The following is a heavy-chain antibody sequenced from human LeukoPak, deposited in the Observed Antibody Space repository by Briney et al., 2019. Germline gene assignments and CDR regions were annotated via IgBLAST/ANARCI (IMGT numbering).Heavy chain of an antibody. V-gene: IGHV3-15*01. Sequence: PGGSLRLSCAASGFTFSNAWMSWVRQALGKGLEWVGRIKRSGGTTELAAPVKGRFTISRDDSKKTLYLQMTSLKTEDTAVYYCTTNDAFDIWGQGTMVTVSS. CDR1: GFTFSNAW. J-gene: IGHJ3*02. CDR3: TTNDAFDI. CDR2: IKRSGGTT.